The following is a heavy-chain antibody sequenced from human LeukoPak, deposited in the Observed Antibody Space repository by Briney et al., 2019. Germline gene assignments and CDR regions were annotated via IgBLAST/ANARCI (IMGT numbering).Heavy chain of an antibody. CDR3: ARLKVGVPAAQYCYYYMDV. J-gene: IGHJ6*03. V-gene: IGHV4-34*01. CDR1: GFTFSDYW. CDR2: IYHSGST. Sequence: GSLRLSCAASGFTFSDYWMTWVRQAPGKGLEWIGYIYHSGSTYYNPSLKSRVTISVDTSKNQFSLKLSSVTAADTAVYYCARLKVGVPAAQYCYYYMDVWGKGTTVTVSS. D-gene: IGHD2-2*01.